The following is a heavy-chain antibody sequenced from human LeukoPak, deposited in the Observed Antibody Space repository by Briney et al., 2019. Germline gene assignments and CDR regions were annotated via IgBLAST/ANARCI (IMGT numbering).Heavy chain of an antibody. CDR2: IIPIFGTA. V-gene: IGHV1-69*01. J-gene: IGHJ4*02. Sequence: ASVNVSCKASGGTFSSYAISWVRQAPGQGLEWMGGIIPIFGTANYAQKFQGRVTITADESTSTAYMELSSLRSEDTAVYYCARDPLRRAYFDYWGQGTLVTVSS. CDR1: GGTFSSYA. CDR3: ARDPLRRAYFDY.